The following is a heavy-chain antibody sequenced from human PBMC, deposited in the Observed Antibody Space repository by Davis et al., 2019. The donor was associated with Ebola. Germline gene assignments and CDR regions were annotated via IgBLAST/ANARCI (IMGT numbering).Heavy chain of an antibody. V-gene: IGHV4-61*01. Sequence: SETLSLTCTVSGGSVSSGSHYWTWIRQPPGKGLEYIGDIFYTGSTTYNPSLKSQVTISLDTSKNQFSLKVNSVAAADTAIYYCARVSRGLLDYWGQGTLVTVSS. CDR2: IFYTGST. D-gene: IGHD3-10*01. J-gene: IGHJ4*02. CDR1: GGSVSSGSHY. CDR3: ARVSRGLLDY.